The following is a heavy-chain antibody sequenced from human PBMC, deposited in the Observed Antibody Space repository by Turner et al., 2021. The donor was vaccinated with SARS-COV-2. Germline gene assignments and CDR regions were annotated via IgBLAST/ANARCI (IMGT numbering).Heavy chain of an antibody. Sequence: QVQLVQSGAAVKKPGASVKVSCKASGYPFTTYYLHVMRQDPGHGLEWMGRTNHSTDYTTYALTSQGSITMTRVTSPTTVYMDLSSLTFEDAAVYCCTRIRPDSTVTFDYWGQGTLVTVSS. CDR2: TNHSTDYT. D-gene: IGHD4-17*01. CDR3: TRIRPDSTVTFDY. V-gene: IGHV1-46*03. CDR1: GYPFTTYY. J-gene: IGHJ4*02.